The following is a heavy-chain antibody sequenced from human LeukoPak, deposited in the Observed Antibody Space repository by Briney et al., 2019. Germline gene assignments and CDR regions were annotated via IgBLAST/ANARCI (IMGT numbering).Heavy chain of an antibody. D-gene: IGHD3-22*01. V-gene: IGHV3-74*01. Sequence: PGGSLRLSCAASGFTFSSYWMHWVRQAPGKGLVWVSRINSDGSSTSYADSVKGRFTISRDNAKNTLYLQMNSLRAEDTAVYYCARVSPQSGDSSGYCYDYYYYYMDVWGKGTTVTVSS. CDR3: ARVSPQSGDSSGYCYDYYYYYMDV. J-gene: IGHJ6*03. CDR1: GFTFSSYW. CDR2: INSDGSST.